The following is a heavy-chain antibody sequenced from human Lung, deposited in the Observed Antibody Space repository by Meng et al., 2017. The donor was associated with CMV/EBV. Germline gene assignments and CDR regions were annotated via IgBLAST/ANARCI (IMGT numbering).Heavy chain of an antibody. J-gene: IGHJ4*02. CDR2: IYYSGGT. D-gene: IGHD3-22*01. Sequence: SISSSSYYWGWIRQPTGKGLEWIGSIYYSGGTYYNPSLKSRVTISVDTSKNQFSLKLSSVTAADTAVYYCARVRSHYYDSSGNFDYWGQGTLVTVSS. CDR3: ARVRSHYYDSSGNFDY. CDR1: SISSSSYY. V-gene: IGHV4-39*07.